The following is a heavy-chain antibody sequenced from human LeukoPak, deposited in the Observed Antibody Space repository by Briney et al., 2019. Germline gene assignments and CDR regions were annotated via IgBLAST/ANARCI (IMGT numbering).Heavy chain of an antibody. J-gene: IGHJ4*02. Sequence: PSETLSLTCAVSGDSVSSFHWNWIRQLPGKGLEWICCLSYTGKTDYNPSLASRVTISLDTSKTQGFLLKLRSVTAADTAVYYCSEGYFEPFDHWGQGILVTVSS. CDR3: SEGYFEPFDH. D-gene: IGHD3-9*01. CDR2: LSYTGKT. V-gene: IGHV4-59*02. CDR1: GDSVSSFH.